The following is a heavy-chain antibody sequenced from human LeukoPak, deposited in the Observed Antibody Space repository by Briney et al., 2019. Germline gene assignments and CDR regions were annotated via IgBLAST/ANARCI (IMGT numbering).Heavy chain of an antibody. CDR3: ARLSIHLGQPTF. D-gene: IGHD2/OR15-2a*01. CDR2: IYHSGST. J-gene: IGHJ4*02. V-gene: IGHV4-38-2*01. CDR1: GYSISSGYY. Sequence: SEILSLTCAVSGYSISSGYYWGWIRQPPGKGLEWIGSIYHSGSTYYNPSLKSRVTISVDTSKNQFSLKLSSVTAADTAVYYCARLSIHLGQPTFWGQGTLVTVSS.